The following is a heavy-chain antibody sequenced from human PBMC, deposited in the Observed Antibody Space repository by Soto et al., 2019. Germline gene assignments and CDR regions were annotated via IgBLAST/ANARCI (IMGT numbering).Heavy chain of an antibody. CDR2: IYYSGST. D-gene: IGHD5-18*01. Sequence: QVQLQESGPGLVKPSETLSLTCTVSGGSVSSGSYYWSWIRQPPGKGLEWIGYIYYSGSTNYNPYLKSRVTISVDTSKNQFSLKLSSVTAADTAVYYCARKGMDTAMAPDYCGQGTLVTVSS. V-gene: IGHV4-61*01. CDR3: ARKGMDTAMAPDY. J-gene: IGHJ4*02. CDR1: GGSVSSGSYY.